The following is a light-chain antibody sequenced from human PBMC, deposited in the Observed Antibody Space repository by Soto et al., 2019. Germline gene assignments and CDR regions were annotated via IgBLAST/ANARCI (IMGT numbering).Light chain of an antibody. J-gene: IGLJ2*01. V-gene: IGLV2-14*01. CDR3: SSYNSSTTPVV. CDR1: SSDVGGYNY. CDR2: DVS. Sequence: QSALTQPASVSGSPGQSITISCTGTSSDVGGYNYVSWYQQHPGKAPKLMIYDVSNRPSGVSNRFSGSKSGNTASLTISGRQDDDEDDYYCSSYNSSTTPVVFGGGTKLTVL.